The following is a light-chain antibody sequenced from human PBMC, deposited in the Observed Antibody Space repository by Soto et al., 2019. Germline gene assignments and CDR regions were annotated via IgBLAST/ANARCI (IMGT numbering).Light chain of an antibody. CDR3: QQYHKFWT. Sequence: EIQMTQSPATLSASIGDRVTITCRASQSVGPWLAWYQQKPGKAPKLLIYKASRLESGVPSRFSGSEYGTEFTLTISNLQPDDFATYYCQQYHKFWTFGQGTKVAI. CDR1: QSVGPW. CDR2: KAS. J-gene: IGKJ1*01. V-gene: IGKV1-5*03.